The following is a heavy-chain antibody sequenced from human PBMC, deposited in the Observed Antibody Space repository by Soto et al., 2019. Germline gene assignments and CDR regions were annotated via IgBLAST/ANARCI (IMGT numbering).Heavy chain of an antibody. Sequence: EVQLLESGGGLVQPGGSLRLSCAASGFTFSSYAMSWVRQAPGKGLEWVSAITGSGGTTYYADSVKGRFTISRDNSRNTLYLQMNSLRAEDTAVYYCAKDSSGWPKYYFDYWGQGTLVTVSS. CDR2: ITGSGGTT. CDR3: AKDSSGWPKYYFDY. CDR1: GFTFSSYA. V-gene: IGHV3-23*01. J-gene: IGHJ4*02. D-gene: IGHD6-19*01.